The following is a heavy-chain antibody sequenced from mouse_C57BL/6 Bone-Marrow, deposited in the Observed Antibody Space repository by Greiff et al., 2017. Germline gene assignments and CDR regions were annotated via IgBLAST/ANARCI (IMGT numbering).Heavy chain of an antibody. J-gene: IGHJ1*03. CDR2: ISSGSSTI. D-gene: IGHD1-1*01. CDR1: GFTFSDYG. CDR3: ARWGTTVVTDWYFDV. V-gene: IGHV5-17*01. Sequence: EVKLMESGGGLVKPGGSLKLSCAASGFTFSDYGMHWVRQAPEKGLEWVAYISSGSSTIYYADTVKGRFTISRDNAKNTLFLQMTSLRSEDTAMYYCARWGTTVVTDWYFDVWGTGTTVTVSS.